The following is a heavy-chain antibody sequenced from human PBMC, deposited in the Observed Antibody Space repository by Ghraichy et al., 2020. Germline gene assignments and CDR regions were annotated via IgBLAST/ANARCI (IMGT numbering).Heavy chain of an antibody. Sequence: GESLNISCAASRFTFSTYWMSWVRQAPGKGLEWVANIKQDGSEKYYVDSVKGRFTISRDNAKNSLYLQMNSLRTEDTAVYYCARHGPPPPGYHDSSGPVDYWGQGALVTVSS. D-gene: IGHD3-22*01. V-gene: IGHV3-7*03. CDR3: ARHGPPPPGYHDSSGPVDY. CDR2: IKQDGSEK. J-gene: IGHJ4*02. CDR1: RFTFSTYW.